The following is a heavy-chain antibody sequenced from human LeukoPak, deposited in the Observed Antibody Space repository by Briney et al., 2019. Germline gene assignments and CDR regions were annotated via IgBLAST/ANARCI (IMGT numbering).Heavy chain of an antibody. CDR2: IYYSGST. Sequence: PSETLSPTYTFSDGSISSGDYYWSWIRQPPGKGLEWIGYIYYSGSTYYNPSLKSRVTISVDTSKNQFSLKLSSVTAADTAVYYCARAWSTTVTTLFDYWGQGTLVTVSS. D-gene: IGHD4-17*01. CDR3: ARAWSTTVTTLFDY. V-gene: IGHV4-30-4*08. CDR1: DGSISSGDYY. J-gene: IGHJ4*02.